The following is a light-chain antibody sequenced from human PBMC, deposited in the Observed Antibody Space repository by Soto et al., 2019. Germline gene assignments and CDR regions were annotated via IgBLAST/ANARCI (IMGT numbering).Light chain of an antibody. J-gene: IGLJ1*01. CDR1: SSDVGGYNY. V-gene: IGLV2-14*01. Sequence: QSVLTQPASVSGSPGQSITISCTGTSSDVGGYNYVSWYQQHPGKAPKLMIYDVSNRPSGVSNRFSGSKSGNTASLTISGLQAEDEADYYCSSYTSSSTLVFGTGTKVTLL. CDR3: SSYTSSSTLV. CDR2: DVS.